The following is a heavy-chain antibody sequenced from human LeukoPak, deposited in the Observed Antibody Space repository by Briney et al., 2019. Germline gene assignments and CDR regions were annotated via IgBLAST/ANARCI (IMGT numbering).Heavy chain of an antibody. Sequence: SVKVSCKASGGTFNSFSVNWVRQAPGQGLEWMGKITPVAALTNCAQKFQGRVTITADRSTSIVFMEVNSLTSDDTAVYYCARAAYSRSPMDVWGQGTTVIVSS. V-gene: IGHV1-69*02. D-gene: IGHD6-13*01. J-gene: IGHJ6*02. CDR2: ITPVAALT. CDR1: GGTFNSFS. CDR3: ARAAYSRSPMDV.